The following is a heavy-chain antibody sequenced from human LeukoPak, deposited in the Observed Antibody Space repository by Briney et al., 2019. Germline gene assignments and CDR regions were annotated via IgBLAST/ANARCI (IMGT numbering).Heavy chain of an antibody. D-gene: IGHD1-26*01. J-gene: IGHJ4*02. CDR1: GGSISSSSYY. CDR3: VTEWSGSQGLEY. CDR2: IYYSGTT. Sequence: SQTLSLTCTVSGGSISSSSYYWGWIRQPPGKGLEWIGSIYYSGTTYYNPSLKSRVTMSVDTSKNQFSLKLSSVTAADTAVYYCVTEWSGSQGLEYWGQGTLVTVSS. V-gene: IGHV4-39*07.